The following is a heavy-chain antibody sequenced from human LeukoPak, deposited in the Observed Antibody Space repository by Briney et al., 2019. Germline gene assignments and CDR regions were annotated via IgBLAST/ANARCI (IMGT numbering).Heavy chain of an antibody. D-gene: IGHD6-19*01. Sequence: SETLSLXCTVSGGSISSSSYYWGWIRQPPGKGLEWIGSIYYSGITYYNPSLKSRVTISVDTSKNQFSLKLSSVTAADTAVYYCARHWLGIQDFDYWGQGTLVTVSS. CDR3: ARHWLGIQDFDY. CDR2: IYYSGIT. CDR1: GGSISSSSYY. V-gene: IGHV4-39*01. J-gene: IGHJ4*02.